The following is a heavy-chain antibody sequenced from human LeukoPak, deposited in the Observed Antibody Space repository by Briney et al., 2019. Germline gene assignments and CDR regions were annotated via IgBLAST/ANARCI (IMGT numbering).Heavy chain of an antibody. CDR2: IWFDGIKK. J-gene: IGHJ3*02. CDR3: ARDLEDSSPFGAFDM. V-gene: IGHV3-33*08. D-gene: IGHD3-22*01. CDR1: GFTFSDYY. Sequence: GGSLRLSCAASGFTFSDYYMSWIRQAPGKGLEWVAAIWFDGIKKYYADSVKGRLTISRDNSKNTLYLQVNSLRAEDTAVYYCARDLEDSSPFGAFDMWGQGTMVTVSS.